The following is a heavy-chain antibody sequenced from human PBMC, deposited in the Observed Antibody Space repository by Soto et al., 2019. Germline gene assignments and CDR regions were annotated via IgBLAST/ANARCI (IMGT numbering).Heavy chain of an antibody. D-gene: IGHD3-16*02. CDR1: GYTFTSYG. V-gene: IGHV1-18*01. CDR2: ISAYNGNT. Sequence: ASVKVSCKASGYTFTSYGISWVRQAPGQGLEWMGWISAYNGNTNYAQKLQGRVTMTTDTSTSTAYMELRRLRSDDTAVYYCARGFVITFGGVIVHPDLAPIDYWGQGTLVTVST. J-gene: IGHJ4*02. CDR3: ARGFVITFGGVIVHPDLAPIDY.